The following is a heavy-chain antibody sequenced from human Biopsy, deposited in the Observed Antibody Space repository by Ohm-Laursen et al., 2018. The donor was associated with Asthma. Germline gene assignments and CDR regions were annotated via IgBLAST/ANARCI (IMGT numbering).Heavy chain of an antibody. V-gene: IGHV1-18*01. D-gene: IGHD3-10*01. CDR1: GYTFNSAG. CDR3: ARAVDYSHYYGIDV. J-gene: IGHJ6*02. Sequence: ASVKVSCKTSGYTFNSAGITWVRQAPGQGLERMGWISVYNGNTKVAQRLQDRVTMITDTSTSTAHMELRSLRSDDTAVYFCARAVDYSHYYGIDVWGQGTTVTVS. CDR2: ISVYNGNT.